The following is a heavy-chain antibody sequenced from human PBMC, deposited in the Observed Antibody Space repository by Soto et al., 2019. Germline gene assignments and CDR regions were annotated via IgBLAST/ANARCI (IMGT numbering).Heavy chain of an antibody. D-gene: IGHD2-2*01. CDR2: ISGSGGST. V-gene: IGHV3-23*01. Sequence: GGSLRLSCAASGFTFSSYAMSWVRQAPGKGLEWVSAISGSGGSTYYADSVKGRFTISRDNSKNTLYLQMNSLRAEDTAVYYCAKDGGYCSSTSCYGNGYFDYWGQGTLVTVSS. J-gene: IGHJ4*02. CDR3: AKDGGYCSSTSCYGNGYFDY. CDR1: GFTFSSYA.